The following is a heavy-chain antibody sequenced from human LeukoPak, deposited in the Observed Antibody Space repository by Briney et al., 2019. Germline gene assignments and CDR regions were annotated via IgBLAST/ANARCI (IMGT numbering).Heavy chain of an antibody. V-gene: IGHV3-7*01. J-gene: IGHJ2*01. Sequence: GGSLRLSCAASGFTFSNYWISWVRQAPGKGLEWVANIKHHGSEKFYVDSVKGRFTLSRDDGTNSVYLQMNGLRVEDTAVYYCAGDAFRARYLDLWGRGTLVTVSS. D-gene: IGHD3-10*01. CDR3: AGDAFRARYLDL. CDR1: GFTFSNYW. CDR2: IKHHGSEK.